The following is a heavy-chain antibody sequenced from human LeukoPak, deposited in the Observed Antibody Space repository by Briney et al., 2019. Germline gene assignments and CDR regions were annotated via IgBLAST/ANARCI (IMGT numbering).Heavy chain of an antibody. CDR1: GYSFTSYW. V-gene: IGHV5-51*01. CDR3: ARRGYSYGQYYYMDV. CDR2: IYPGDSDT. J-gene: IGHJ6*03. Sequence: GESLKISCKGSGYSFTSYWIGWVRQMPGKGLEWMGIIYPGDSDTRYSPSFQGQVTISADKSISTAYLQWSSLKASDTAMYYCARRGYSYGQYYYMDVWGKGTTVTVSS. D-gene: IGHD5-18*01.